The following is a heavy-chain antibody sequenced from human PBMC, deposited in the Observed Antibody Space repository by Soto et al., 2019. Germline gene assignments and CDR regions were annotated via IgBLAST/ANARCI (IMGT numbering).Heavy chain of an antibody. J-gene: IGHJ6*02. CDR2: IYPGDSDT. CDR3: ARYPTLTDYFFYGMDV. CDR1: VYTFTNYW. Sequence: GESLKISCKGSVYTFTNYWIVWVRQIPGKGLEWMGIIYPGDSDTRYSPSFQGQVTISADRSISTAYLQWSSLKASDTGMYYCARYPTLTDYFFYGMDVWGQGTTVTVSS. V-gene: IGHV5-51*01. D-gene: IGHD4-17*01.